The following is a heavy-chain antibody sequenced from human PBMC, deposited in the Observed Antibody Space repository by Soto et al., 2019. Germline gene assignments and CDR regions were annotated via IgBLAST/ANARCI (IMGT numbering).Heavy chain of an antibody. CDR1: GYSFSSYW. CDR3: ARRHVYYTAGPLFDY. CDR2: IYPGDSDT. Sequence: EVQLVQSGAEVKKPGESLKISCKGSGYSFSSYWIGWVRQMPGKGLEWMGIIYPGDSDTRYSPSFQGQVTISADKSISTAYLQWSSLKASDTAIYYCARRHVYYTAGPLFDYWGQGILVTVSS. J-gene: IGHJ4*02. V-gene: IGHV5-51*03. D-gene: IGHD1-26*01.